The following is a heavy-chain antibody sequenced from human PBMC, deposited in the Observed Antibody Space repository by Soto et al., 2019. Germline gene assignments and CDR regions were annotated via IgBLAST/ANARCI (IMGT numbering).Heavy chain of an antibody. CDR3: ARARCSSGQCYYFDN. CDR1: GFTFSSYN. D-gene: IGHD2-15*01. CDR2: ISRSGDRT. Sequence: EVQLVESGEGLVQPGGSLRLSCAASGFTFSSYNIHWIRQAPGKGLEFVSAISRSGDRTYYADSVKGRFTITRDNSKNTGWLQMGSLRAEDMAVYYCARARCSSGQCYYFDNWGRGALVSVSS. J-gene: IGHJ4*02. V-gene: IGHV3-64*02.